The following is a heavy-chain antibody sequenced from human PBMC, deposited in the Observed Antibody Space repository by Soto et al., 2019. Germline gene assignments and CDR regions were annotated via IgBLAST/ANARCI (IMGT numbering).Heavy chain of an antibody. CDR2: IKSKADGGTI. V-gene: IGHV3-15*01. CDR1: EFTFANAW. Sequence: PGGSRRLSCAASEFTFANAWISWVRQAPGKGREWVGRIKSKADGGTIDYAARVKGRFKISREESQNTLYLQMNSLKTEDTAVYYCTSLYYGHWGQGTLVTVSS. J-gene: IGHJ4*02. D-gene: IGHD4-17*01. CDR3: TSLYYGH.